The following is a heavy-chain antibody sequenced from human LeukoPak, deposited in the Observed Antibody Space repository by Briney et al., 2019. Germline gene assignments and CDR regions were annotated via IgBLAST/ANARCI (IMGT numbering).Heavy chain of an antibody. V-gene: IGHV4-59*01. D-gene: IGHD6-19*01. CDR1: GGSISSYY. CDR2: IYYSGST. CDR3: ARVGYSSGWYWFDP. J-gene: IGHJ5*02. Sequence: SETLSLTCTVSGGSISSYYWSWIRQHPGKGLEWIGYIYYSGSTNYNPSLKSRVTISVDTSKNQFSLKLSSVTAADTAVYYCARVGYSSGWYWFDPWGQGTLVTVSS.